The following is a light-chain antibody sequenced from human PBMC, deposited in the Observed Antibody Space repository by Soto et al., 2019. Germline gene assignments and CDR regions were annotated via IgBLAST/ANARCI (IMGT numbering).Light chain of an antibody. J-gene: IGKJ4*01. CDR2: SAT. CDR1: QRVSSSY. V-gene: IGKV3-20*01. CDR3: QQYGGSHRLT. Sequence: EILLTQSPCTLSLSPGERATLSCGASQRVSSSYLAWYQQKPGHAPRLLIYSATKRATGIPDSFSGSGSGTDFTLTISRLEHEDFAVYYCQQYGGSHRLTFGGGTKVDIK.